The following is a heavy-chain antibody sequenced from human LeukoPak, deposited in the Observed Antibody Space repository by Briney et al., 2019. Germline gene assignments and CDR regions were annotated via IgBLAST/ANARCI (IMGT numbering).Heavy chain of an antibody. CDR2: INPNSGDT. Sequence: ASVTVSCKTSGYTFTGYYMHWVRQAPGEGLEWMGWINPNSGDTKYAQEFQGRVTMTRDTSISTAYMELSRLRSDDTAVYYCATSEDYGDSSVDYWGQGTLVTVSS. V-gene: IGHV1-2*02. D-gene: IGHD4-17*01. CDR3: ATSEDYGDSSVDY. J-gene: IGHJ4*02. CDR1: GYTFTGYY.